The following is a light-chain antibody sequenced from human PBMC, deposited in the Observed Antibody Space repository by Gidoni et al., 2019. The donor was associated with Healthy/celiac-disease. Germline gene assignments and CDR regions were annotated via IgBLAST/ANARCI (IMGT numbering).Light chain of an antibody. V-gene: IGLV1-40*01. CDR2: GNS. CDR1: SSNIGTGYD. CDR3: QSYDSSLSVLWV. Sequence: QSVLTHPPSVSRAPAPRVTISCTGSSSNIGTGYDVHWYQQLPGTAPKLLIYGNSNRPSGVPDRFSGSKSGTSASLAITGLQAEDEADYYCQSYDSSLSVLWVFGGGTKLTVL. J-gene: IGLJ3*02.